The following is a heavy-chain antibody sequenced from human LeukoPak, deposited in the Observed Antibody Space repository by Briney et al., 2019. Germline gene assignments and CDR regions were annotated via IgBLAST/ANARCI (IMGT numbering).Heavy chain of an antibody. CDR3: ARGLYYYGSGSYHTRLWGY. CDR2: INHSGST. D-gene: IGHD3-10*01. CDR1: GGSFSGYY. J-gene: IGHJ4*02. V-gene: IGHV4-34*01. Sequence: SEILSLTCAVYGGSFSGYYWSWIRQPPGKGLEWIGEINHSGSTNYNPSLKSRVTISVDTSKNQFSLKLSSVTAADTAVYYCARGLYYYGSGSYHTRLWGYWGQGTLVTVSS.